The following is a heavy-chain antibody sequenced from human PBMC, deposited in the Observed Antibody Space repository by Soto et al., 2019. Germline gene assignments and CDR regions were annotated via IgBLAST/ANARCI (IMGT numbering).Heavy chain of an antibody. CDR1: GGSISSYY. CDR3: ARGNYDSSGYYYNWFDP. J-gene: IGHJ5*02. CDR2: IYYSGST. Sequence: QVQLQESGPGLVKPSETLSLTCTVSGGSISSYYWSWIRQPPGKGLEWIGYIYYSGSTNYNPSLKSRVTISVDTSKNQFSLKLSSVTAADTAVYYCARGNYDSSGYYYNWFDPWGQGTLVTVSS. D-gene: IGHD3-22*01. V-gene: IGHV4-59*01.